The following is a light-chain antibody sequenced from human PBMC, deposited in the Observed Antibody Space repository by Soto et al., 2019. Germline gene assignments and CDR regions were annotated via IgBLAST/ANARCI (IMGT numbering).Light chain of an antibody. J-gene: IGKJ1*01. CDR1: QTISIF. Sequence: DIQMTQSPSSLSASVGDRVTITCRASQTISIFLNWYQQKPGKAPKLLIYGASTLQGGVPSRFSRSGSGTDFPLTISRLQPEDFATYYCQRSYGSPPWTFGQGTKVEIK. CDR2: GAS. V-gene: IGKV1-39*01. CDR3: QRSYGSPPWT.